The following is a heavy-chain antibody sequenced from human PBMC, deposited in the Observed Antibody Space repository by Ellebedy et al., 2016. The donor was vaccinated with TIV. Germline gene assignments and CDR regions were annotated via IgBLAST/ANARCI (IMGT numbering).Heavy chain of an antibody. CDR2: IYTTGLI. CDR3: AKDYTAYSNDV. Sequence: GESLKISCAASGFTVSSSSLTWVRQAPGKGLQWVSIIYTTGLITYADSVRGRFTISRDSSENTLCLQMNRLRADDTAVYYCAKDYTAYSNDVWGQGTLVTVSS. J-gene: IGHJ4*02. CDR1: GFTVSSSS. D-gene: IGHD5-18*01. V-gene: IGHV3-53*01.